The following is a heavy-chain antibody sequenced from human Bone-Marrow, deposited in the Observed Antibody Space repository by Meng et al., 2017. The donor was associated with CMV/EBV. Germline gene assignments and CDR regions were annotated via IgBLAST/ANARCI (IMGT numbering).Heavy chain of an antibody. CDR3: ARDLNGDYVLVRAFVI. V-gene: IGHV1-18*01. D-gene: IGHD4-17*01. CDR1: GYTFTSYG. Sequence: ASVKVSCKASGYTFTSYGISWVRQAPGQGLEWMGWISAYNGNTNYAQKLQGRVTMTTDTSTSTAYMELRSLRSDDTAVYYCARDLNGDYVLVRAFVIWGQGTMVTVSS. J-gene: IGHJ3*02. CDR2: ISAYNGNT.